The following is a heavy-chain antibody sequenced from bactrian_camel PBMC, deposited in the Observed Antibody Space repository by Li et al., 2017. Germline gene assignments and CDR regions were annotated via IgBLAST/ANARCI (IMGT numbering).Heavy chain of an antibody. V-gene: IGHV3S1*01. CDR1: ASTAGADC. CDR3: AADYERLCSTVGKVDEYSY. CDR2: MYNGGGNT. J-gene: IGHJ4*01. D-gene: IGHD4*01. Sequence: VQLVESGGGLVQPGGSLRLSCAASASTAGADCMGWFRQAPGKGLEWVSVMYNGGGNTYYADSVKGRFTISQDNANMAHLNMNSLEPEDTAMYFCAADYERLCSTVGKVDEYSYWGQGTQVTVS.